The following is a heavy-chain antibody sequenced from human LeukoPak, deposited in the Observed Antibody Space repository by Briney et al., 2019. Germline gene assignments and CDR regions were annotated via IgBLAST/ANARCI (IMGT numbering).Heavy chain of an antibody. CDR2: IIPIFGTA. V-gene: IGHV1-69*13. CDR1: GGTFSSYA. J-gene: IGHJ3*02. CDR3: ARARSGSYDYDAFDI. D-gene: IGHD1-26*01. Sequence: ASVKVSCKASGGTFSSYAISWVRQAPGQGLEWMGGIIPIFGTANYAQKFQGRVTITADESTSTAYMELSSLRSEDTAVYYCARARSGSYDYDAFDIWGQGTMVTVSS.